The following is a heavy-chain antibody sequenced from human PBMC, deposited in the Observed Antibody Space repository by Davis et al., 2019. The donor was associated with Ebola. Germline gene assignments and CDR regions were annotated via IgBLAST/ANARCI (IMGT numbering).Heavy chain of an antibody. Sequence: HTGGSLRLSCAASGFTFSSYWMHWVRQAPGKGLVWVSRINSDGSSTSYADSVKGRFTISRDNSKNTLYLQMNSLRAKDTAVYYCAKGTYSTGGDFDYWGQGTLVTVSS. CDR3: AKGTYSTGGDFDY. V-gene: IGHV3-74*01. CDR1: GFTFSSYW. D-gene: IGHD2-8*02. CDR2: INSDGSST. J-gene: IGHJ4*02.